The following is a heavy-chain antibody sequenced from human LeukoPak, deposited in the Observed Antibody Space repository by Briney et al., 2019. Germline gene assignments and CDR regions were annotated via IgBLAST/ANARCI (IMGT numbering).Heavy chain of an antibody. CDR3: ARDRQEGWWFDP. CDR2: INPNSGGT. J-gene: IGHJ5*02. Sequence: ASVKVSCKASGYTFTGYYMHWVRQAPGQGLEWMGWINPNSGGTNYAQKFQGRVTMTRDTSISTAYMELSRLRSDDTAVHYCARDRQEGWWFDPWGQGTLVTVSS. CDR1: GYTFTGYY. D-gene: IGHD2-15*01. V-gene: IGHV1-2*02.